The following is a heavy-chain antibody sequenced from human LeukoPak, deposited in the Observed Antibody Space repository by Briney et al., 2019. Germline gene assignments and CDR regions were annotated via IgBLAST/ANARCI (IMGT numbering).Heavy chain of an antibody. Sequence: PSETLSLTCNVSGDSIRNYNWNWIRQPPGKGLEWIGLINYSGSANYNPSLTSRVTISVDTSKKQFSLKLRSVTTADTAVYFCAGDSVGFDSWGQGTLVTVSS. J-gene: IGHJ4*02. CDR1: GDSIRNYN. V-gene: IGHV4-59*01. D-gene: IGHD1-26*01. CDR3: AGDSVGFDS. CDR2: INYSGSA.